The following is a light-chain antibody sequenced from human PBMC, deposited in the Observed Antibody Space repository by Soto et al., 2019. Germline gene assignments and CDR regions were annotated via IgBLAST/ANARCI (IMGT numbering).Light chain of an antibody. CDR3: SSYTSISTLDYV. CDR1: SSDGGGYNY. CDR2: EVS. V-gene: IGLV2-14*01. Sequence: QSALTQPASVSGSPGQSITISCTGTSSDGGGYNYVSWYQQHPGKAPKLMIYEVSNRPSGVSNRFSGSKSGNTASLTISGLHAEDEADYYCSSYTSISTLDYVFGTGTKLTVL. J-gene: IGLJ1*01.